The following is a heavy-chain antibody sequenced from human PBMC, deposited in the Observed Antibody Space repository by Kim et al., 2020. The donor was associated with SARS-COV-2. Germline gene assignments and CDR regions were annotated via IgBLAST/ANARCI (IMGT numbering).Heavy chain of an antibody. V-gene: IGHV4-39*01. J-gene: IGHJ5*01. CDR2: IYYSGNT. CDR1: GGSISSSSYY. Sequence: SETLSLTCTVSGGSISSSSYYWGWIRQPPGKGLEWIGSIYYSGNTYYNPSLKSRVTISVDTSKNQFSLKLSSVTAADTAVYYCARQQHIVVVTAIRFWF. D-gene: IGHD2-21*02. CDR3: ARQQHIVVVTAIRFWF.